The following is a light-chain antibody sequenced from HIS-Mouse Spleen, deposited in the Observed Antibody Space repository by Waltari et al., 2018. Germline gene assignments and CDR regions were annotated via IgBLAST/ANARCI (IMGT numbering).Light chain of an antibody. V-gene: IGLV3-1*01. Sequence: SYELTQPPSVSVSPGQTASITCSGDKLGDKYACWYQQKPGHSPVLVIYQDSKRPSGLPERFSGSNSGNTATLTISGTQAMDEADYYCQAWDSSYSVFGGGTKLTVL. CDR2: QDS. CDR1: KLGDKY. J-gene: IGLJ2*01. CDR3: QAWDSSYSV.